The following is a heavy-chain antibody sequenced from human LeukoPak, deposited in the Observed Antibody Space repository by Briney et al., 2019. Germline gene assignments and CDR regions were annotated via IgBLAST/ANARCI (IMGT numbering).Heavy chain of an antibody. Sequence: ASVKVSCKASGYLFDSYGIRWVRQAPGQGLEWMGWISVDNGDTKSAQKLQGRVTMTTDTSTSTAYMELRSLRSDDAAVYYCARVDYGDLDFWGQGTLVTVSS. CDR2: ISVDNGDT. CDR1: GYLFDSYG. J-gene: IGHJ4*02. V-gene: IGHV1-18*01. CDR3: ARVDYGDLDF. D-gene: IGHD4-17*01.